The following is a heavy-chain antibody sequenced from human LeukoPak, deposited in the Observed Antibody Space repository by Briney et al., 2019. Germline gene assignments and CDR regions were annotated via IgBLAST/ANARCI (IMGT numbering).Heavy chain of an antibody. CDR1: GFTFSNYW. CDR3: ARDPTGHSSSWYSDY. J-gene: IGHJ4*02. Sequence: GGSLRLSCAASGFTFSNYWMSWVRQAPGKGLEWVANIKQDGSEKYYVDSVKGRFTISRDNAKNSLYLQMNSLRAEDTAVYYCARDPTGHSSSWYSDYWGQGTLVTVSS. V-gene: IGHV3-7*01. D-gene: IGHD6-13*01. CDR2: IKQDGSEK.